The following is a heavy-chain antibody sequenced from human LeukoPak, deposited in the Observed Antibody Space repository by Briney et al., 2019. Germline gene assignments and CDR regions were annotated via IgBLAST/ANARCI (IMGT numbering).Heavy chain of an antibody. CDR2: ISGSGGST. CDR1: GITFSSYA. Sequence: AGGSLRLSCGASGITFSSYAMSWVRQAPGKGLEWVSVISGSGGSTHYADSVKGRFTIARDNSKNTLYLQMNSLRAEDTAVYYCAKGPPAVVYYYMDVWGKGTTVTVSS. V-gene: IGHV3-23*01. J-gene: IGHJ6*03. D-gene: IGHD2-2*01. CDR3: AKGPPAVVYYYMDV.